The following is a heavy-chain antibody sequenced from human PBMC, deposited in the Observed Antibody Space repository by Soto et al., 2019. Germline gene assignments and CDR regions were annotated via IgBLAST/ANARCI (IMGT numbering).Heavy chain of an antibody. CDR3: ARHEKANSGYVGGAYYYYGMDV. CDR1: GYSFTSYW. CDR2: IDPSDSYT. D-gene: IGHD5-12*01. J-gene: IGHJ6*02. V-gene: IGHV5-10-1*01. Sequence: GESLKISCKGSGYSFTSYWISWVRQMPGKGLEWMGRIDPSDSYTNYSPSFQGHVTISADKSISTAYLQWSSLKASDTAMYYCARHEKANSGYVGGAYYYYGMDVWGQGTTVTVSS.